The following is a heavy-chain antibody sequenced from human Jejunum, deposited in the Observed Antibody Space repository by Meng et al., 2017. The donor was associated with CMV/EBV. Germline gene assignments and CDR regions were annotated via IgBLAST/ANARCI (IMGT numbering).Heavy chain of an antibody. D-gene: IGHD3-22*01. CDR2: SRDKANSYTT. Sequence: SGFSRSDHYRDWVRQAPGKGLEWVGRSRDKANSYTTEYAASVKGRFTISRDESKNSLYLQMNSLETEDTADYYCARVIYDSGNYYSDCWGQGTLVTVSS. CDR3: ARVIYDSGNYYSDC. J-gene: IGHJ4*02. CDR1: GFSRSDHY. V-gene: IGHV3-72*01.